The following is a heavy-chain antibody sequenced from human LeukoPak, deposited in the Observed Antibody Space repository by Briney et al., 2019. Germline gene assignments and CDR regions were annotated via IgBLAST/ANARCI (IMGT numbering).Heavy chain of an antibody. CDR2: TGSGCVTT. V-gene: IGHV3-23*01. D-gene: IGHD2-2*01. CDR1: GFTFSSYA. CDR3: AKDGQYSTSWSPFDY. Sequence: GGSLRLSCAASGFTFSSYAMSWVRQAPGKGLEWVSATGSGCVTTYYADSVKGRFTISRDNSKNTLYLQMNSLRADDTAVYYCAKDGQYSTSWSPFDYWGQGTLVTVSS. J-gene: IGHJ4*02.